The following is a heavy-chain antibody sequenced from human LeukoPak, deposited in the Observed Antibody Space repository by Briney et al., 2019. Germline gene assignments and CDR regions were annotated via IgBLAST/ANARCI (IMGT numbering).Heavy chain of an antibody. CDR2: INPSGGST. CDR1: GYTFTSYY. D-gene: IGHD6-13*01. CDR3: ARASIAAAGTGNTWYYFDY. J-gene: IGHJ4*02. V-gene: IGHV1-46*01. Sequence: ASVKVSCKASGYTFTSYYMHWVRQAPGQGLEWMGIINPSGGSTSYAQKFQGRVTMTRDMSTSTVYMELSSLRSEDTAVYYCARASIAAAGTGNTWYYFDYWGQGTLVTVSS.